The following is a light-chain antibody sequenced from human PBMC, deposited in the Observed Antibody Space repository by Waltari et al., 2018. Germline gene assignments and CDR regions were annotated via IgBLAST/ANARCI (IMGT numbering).Light chain of an antibody. V-gene: IGKV1-39*01. CDR1: QSISSY. CDR3: QPGYSTPVT. J-gene: IGKJ2*01. CDR2: AAS. Sequence: DTQMTQSPSSLSASVGARVNITCRASQSISSYLKWYQQKPGKAPKLLIYAASRLQSGVPSRFSGSGAGTEFTLTISSLHPEDFATYYCQPGYSTPVTFGQGTKLEIK.